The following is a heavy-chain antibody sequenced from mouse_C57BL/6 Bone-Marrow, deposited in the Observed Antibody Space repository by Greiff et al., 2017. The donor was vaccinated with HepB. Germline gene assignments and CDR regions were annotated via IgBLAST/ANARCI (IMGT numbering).Heavy chain of an antibody. J-gene: IGHJ2*01. V-gene: IGHV14-4*01. Sequence: EVQLQQSGAELVRPGASVKLSCTASGFNIKDDYMHWVKQRPEQGLEWIGWIDPENGDTESASKFQGKATITADTSSNTAYLQLSSLTSEDTAVYYCTTFGFDYWGQGTTLTVSS. CDR3: TTFGFDY. CDR1: GFNIKDDY. CDR2: IDPENGDT.